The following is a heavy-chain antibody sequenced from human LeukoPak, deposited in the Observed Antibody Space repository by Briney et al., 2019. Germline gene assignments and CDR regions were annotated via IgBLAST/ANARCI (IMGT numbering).Heavy chain of an antibody. CDR1: GGSISSYY. V-gene: IGHV4-59*01. CDR3: ARVSITMIGNDAFDI. CDR2: IYYSGST. Sequence: SETLSLTCTDSGGSISSYYWSWIRQPPGKGLEWIGYIYYSGSTYYNPSLKSRVTISVDTSKNQFSLKLSSVTAADTAVYYCARVSITMIGNDAFDIWGQGTMVTVSS. J-gene: IGHJ3*02. D-gene: IGHD3-22*01.